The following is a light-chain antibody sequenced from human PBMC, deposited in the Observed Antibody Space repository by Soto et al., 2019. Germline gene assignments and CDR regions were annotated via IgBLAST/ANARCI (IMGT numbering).Light chain of an antibody. Sequence: EIVLTQSPGTLSLSPGERATLSCRASQSVSSTYVAWYQQKPGQAPWLLIYDVSSRATGIPDRFSGSGSGTDFTLTISRLEPEDFAVYFCQEYGISRTFRQGTKV. CDR1: QSVSSTY. V-gene: IGKV3-20*01. CDR2: DVS. CDR3: QEYGISRT. J-gene: IGKJ1*01.